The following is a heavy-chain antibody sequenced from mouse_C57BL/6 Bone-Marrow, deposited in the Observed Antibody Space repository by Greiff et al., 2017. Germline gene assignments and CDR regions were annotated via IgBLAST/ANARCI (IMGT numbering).Heavy chain of an antibody. CDR3: AGYDYDAMDY. J-gene: IGHJ4*01. CDR1: GYTFTSYW. CDR2: IDPSDSYT. V-gene: IGHV1-50*01. Sequence: QVQLQQPGAELVKPGASVKLSCKASGYTFTSYWMQWVKQRPGQGLEWIGEIDPSDSYTNYNQKFQGKATLTVYTSSSTAYMQLSSLTSEDSAFYYCAGYDYDAMDYWGQGTSVTVSS. D-gene: IGHD2-2*01.